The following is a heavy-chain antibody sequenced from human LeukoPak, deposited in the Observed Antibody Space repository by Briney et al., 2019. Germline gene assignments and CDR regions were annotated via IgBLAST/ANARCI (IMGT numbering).Heavy chain of an antibody. Sequence: GGSLRLSCAASGFTFSNAWMNWVRQAPGKGLEWVSSISSSSSYVYYADSVRGRFTISRDNAKNSLYLQMNSLRAEDTAVYYCARGAYSYGPSYWGQGTLVTVSS. CDR3: ARGAYSYGPSY. CDR2: ISSSSSYV. CDR1: GFTFSNAW. J-gene: IGHJ4*02. D-gene: IGHD5-18*01. V-gene: IGHV3-21*01.